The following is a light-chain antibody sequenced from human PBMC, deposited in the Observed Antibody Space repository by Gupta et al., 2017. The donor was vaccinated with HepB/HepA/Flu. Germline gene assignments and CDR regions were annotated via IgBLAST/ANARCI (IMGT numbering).Light chain of an antibody. CDR3: SLSDDSRHGV. J-gene: IGLJ3*02. CDR1: SSNIGTNT. CDR2: LNN. Sequence: QSVLSQPPSASGTPGQRVTISCSGSSSNIGTNTVNWYQQLQGSAPKLLIYLNNQRPSAVSDRVSASKSGTSASMPTIAVQSEDEAADFYSLSDDSRHGVFGGGTKLTVL. V-gene: IGLV1-44*01.